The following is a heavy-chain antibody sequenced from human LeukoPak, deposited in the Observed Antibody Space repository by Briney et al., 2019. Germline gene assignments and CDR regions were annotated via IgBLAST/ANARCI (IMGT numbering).Heavy chain of an antibody. CDR1: GGSISGYY. CDR2: IYYSGSTST. CDR3: AREGVRGVVSLYFYYGLDV. V-gene: IGHV4-59*01. Sequence: SETLSLTCTVSGGSISGYYRSWIRQPPGKGLEWIGYIYYSGSTSTYYNPSLKSRLTISVDTSKNQLSLKLNSVTAADTAVYYCAREGVRGVVSLYFYYGLDVWGQGTTVTVSS. D-gene: IGHD3-10*01. J-gene: IGHJ6*02.